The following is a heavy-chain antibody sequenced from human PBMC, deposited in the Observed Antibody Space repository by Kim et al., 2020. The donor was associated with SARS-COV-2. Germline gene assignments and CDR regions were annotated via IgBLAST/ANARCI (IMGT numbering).Heavy chain of an antibody. CDR3: ARGRSRLRRISWVDP. D-gene: IGHD4-17*01. CDR2: MNPNSGRT. V-gene: IGHV1-8*01. CDR1: GYTFSSYD. J-gene: IGHJ5*02. Sequence: ASVKVSCTSSGYTFSSYDINWVRQATGQGPEWMGWMNPNSGRTGYSQKFQGRVTMTSNTSINTAYMELSSLRSEDTAVYYCARGRSRLRRISWVDPWGRGTPVTVAS.